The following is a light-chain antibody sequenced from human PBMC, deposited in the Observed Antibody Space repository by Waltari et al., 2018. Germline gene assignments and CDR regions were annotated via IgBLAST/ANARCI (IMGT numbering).Light chain of an antibody. J-gene: IGKJ1*01. CDR3: MQGRHWPWT. CDR2: KVS. CDR1: QGLVYSDGYTY. V-gene: IGKV2-30*01. Sequence: DVVMTQSPLSLPVTLGQPASIPCRSSQGLVYSDGYTYLTWFQQRPGQSPRRLIYKVSNRDSGVPDRFSGSGSGTDFTLKISRVEAEDVGVYYCMQGRHWPWTFGQGTKVEIK.